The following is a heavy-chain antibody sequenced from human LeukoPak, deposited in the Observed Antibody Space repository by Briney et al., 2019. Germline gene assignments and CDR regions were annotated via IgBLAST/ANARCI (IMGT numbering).Heavy chain of an antibody. CDR3: ARSYSSGWYHLVDYFDY. D-gene: IGHD6-19*01. CDR2: ISSSSSYI. J-gene: IGHJ4*02. Sequence: GGSLRLSCAASGFTFSSYSMNWVRQAPGKGLEWVSSISSSSSYIYYADSVKGRFTISRDNAKNSLYLQMNSLRAEDTAVYYCARSYSSGWYHLVDYFDYWGQGTLVTVSS. V-gene: IGHV3-21*01. CDR1: GFTFSSYS.